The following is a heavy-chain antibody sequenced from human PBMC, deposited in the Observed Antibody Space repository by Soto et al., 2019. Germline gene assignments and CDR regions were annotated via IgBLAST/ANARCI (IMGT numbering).Heavy chain of an antibody. CDR2: IYYSGST. D-gene: IGHD2-2*01. J-gene: IGHJ5*02. CDR3: ARALLGYCISTSCYVGPSYNWFDP. CDR1: GGSISSGGYY. V-gene: IGHV4-31*03. Sequence: PSETLSLTCTVSGGSISSGGYYWSWIRQHPGKGLEWIGYIYYSGSTYYNPSLKSRVTISVDTSKNQFSLKLSSVTAADTAVYYCARALLGYCISTSCYVGPSYNWFDPWGQRTLVTVSS.